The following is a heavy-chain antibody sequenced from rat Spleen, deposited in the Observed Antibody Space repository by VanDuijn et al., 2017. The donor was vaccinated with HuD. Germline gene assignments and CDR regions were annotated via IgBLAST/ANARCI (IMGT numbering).Heavy chain of an antibody. D-gene: IGHD1-3*01. J-gene: IGHJ2*01. Sequence: EVQLVESGGGLVQPGMSLKLSCAASGFTFSDYAMAWVRQAPTKGLEWVSTISYDGSSPYYRDSVRGRFTISRDNAKNTLYLQMDSLRSEDTATYYCTRGGFYRYWGQGVMVTVSS. CDR2: ISYDGSSP. CDR1: GFTFSDYA. CDR3: TRGGFYRY. V-gene: IGHV5-29*01.